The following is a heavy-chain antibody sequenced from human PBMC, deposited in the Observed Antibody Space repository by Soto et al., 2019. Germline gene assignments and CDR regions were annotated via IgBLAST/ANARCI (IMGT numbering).Heavy chain of an antibody. V-gene: IGHV3-7*05. J-gene: IGHJ3*02. CDR1: GFSLSNYW. CDR2: IKQDESRK. D-gene: IGHD3-22*01. Sequence: EVQLVESGGGLVQPGESLRLTCAASGFSLSNYWMTWVRQAPGKGLEWVANIKQDESRKSYLDSVRGRFTISRDNARNSLYLQMHSLRAEDTALYYCARDVSPGDSTYYLDAFDIWGQGTMVTVSS. CDR3: ARDVSPGDSTYYLDAFDI.